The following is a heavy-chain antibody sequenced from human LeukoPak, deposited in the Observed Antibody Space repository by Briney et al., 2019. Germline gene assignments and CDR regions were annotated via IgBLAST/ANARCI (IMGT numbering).Heavy chain of an antibody. CDR2: ISRDGSGT. CDR3: ARGQWELDY. Sequence: GGSLRLSCAASGFTFSTYWMHWVRQAPGKGLVWVSRISRDGSGTSADSVKGRFTISRDNVKNTVYLQLNNLRAEDTAEYYCARGQWELDYWGQGTLVTVSS. CDR1: GFTFSTYW. D-gene: IGHD1-26*01. V-gene: IGHV3-74*01. J-gene: IGHJ4*02.